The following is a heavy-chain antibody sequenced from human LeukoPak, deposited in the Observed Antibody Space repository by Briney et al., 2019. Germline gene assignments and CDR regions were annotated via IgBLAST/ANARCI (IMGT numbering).Heavy chain of an antibody. Sequence: SETLSLTCGVYGGSLSDYSWGWIRQPPGEGLGFIGEINHSVNTNFNPSLKSRVTISVDTSKNQVSLRLSSVTAADTAVYYCARQGGSYYAIDDWGQGTLVTVSS. J-gene: IGHJ4*02. CDR3: ARQGGSYYAIDD. CDR2: INHSVNT. CDR1: GGSLSDYS. D-gene: IGHD1-26*01. V-gene: IGHV4-34*01.